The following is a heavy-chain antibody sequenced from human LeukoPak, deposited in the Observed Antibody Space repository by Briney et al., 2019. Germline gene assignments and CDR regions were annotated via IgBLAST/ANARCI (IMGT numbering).Heavy chain of an antibody. CDR2: IYYSGST. Sequence: PSETLSLTCTVSGGSISSSSYYWGWTRQPPGKGLEWIGSIYYSGSTYYNPSLKSRATISVDTSKHQFSLRLSSVTAADTAVYYCARVYCSGGTCSFDYWGQGTLVTVSS. V-gene: IGHV4-39*01. D-gene: IGHD2-15*01. CDR3: ARVYCSGGTCSFDY. J-gene: IGHJ4*02. CDR1: GGSISSSSYY.